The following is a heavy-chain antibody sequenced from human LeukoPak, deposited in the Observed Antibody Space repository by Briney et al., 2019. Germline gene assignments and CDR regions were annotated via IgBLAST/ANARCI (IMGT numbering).Heavy chain of an antibody. CDR1: GGSISSYY. CDR2: IYYSGST. J-gene: IGHJ4*02. CDR3: ARLPDSSGYYYPFDY. Sequence: SETLSLTCTVSGGSISSYYWSWIRQPPGKGPEWIGYIYYSGSTNYNPSLKSRVTISVDTSKNQFSLKLSSVTAADTAVYYCARLPDSSGYYYPFDYWGQGTLVTVSS. V-gene: IGHV4-59*01. D-gene: IGHD3-22*01.